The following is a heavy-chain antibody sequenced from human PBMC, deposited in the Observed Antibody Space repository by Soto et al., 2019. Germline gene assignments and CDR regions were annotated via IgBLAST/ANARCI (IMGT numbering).Heavy chain of an antibody. CDR3: ATDSGGSTYGTSYYYYYGLDV. J-gene: IGHJ6*02. CDR1: GGSVGSGTTY. Sequence: KSSETLSLTCTVSGGSVGSGTTYWSWIRQPPGKGLEWIGHIYYSGSTNYNPSLESRVTISVDTSKNQFSLKLSSVTAADTAVYFCATDSGGSTYGTSYYYYYGLDVWGQGTTVTVSS. V-gene: IGHV4-61*01. D-gene: IGHD3-10*01. CDR2: IYYSGST.